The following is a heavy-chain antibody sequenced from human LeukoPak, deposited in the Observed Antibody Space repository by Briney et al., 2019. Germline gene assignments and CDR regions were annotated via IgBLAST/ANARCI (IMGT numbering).Heavy chain of an antibody. CDR2: TYYSGST. CDR3: ARGGYCSGGSCYVLRYYYYYGMDV. J-gene: IGHJ6*02. Sequence: SETLSLTCTVSGGSISSSSYYWGWIRQPPGKGLEWIGSTYYSGSTYYNPSLKGRVTISVDTSKNQFSLKLSSVNAADTAVYYCARGGYCSGGSCYVLRYYYYYGMDVWGQGTTVTVSS. D-gene: IGHD2-15*01. CDR1: GGSISSSSYY. V-gene: IGHV4-39*01.